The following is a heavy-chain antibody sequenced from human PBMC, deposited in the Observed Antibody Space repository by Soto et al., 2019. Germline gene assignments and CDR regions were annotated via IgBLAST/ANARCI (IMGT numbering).Heavy chain of an antibody. J-gene: IGHJ6*02. CDR3: ARGVPGYYAVDV. CDR2: LNSGATTA. CDR1: GLTFSTYW. Sequence: GGSLRLSCTASGLTFSTYWMHWVRQAPGKGLAWISRLNSGATTANYADSVRGRCTISRDNAKNTVYLQLNSLRDEDTAVYYCARGVPGYYAVDVWGQGTTVTV. V-gene: IGHV3-74*01.